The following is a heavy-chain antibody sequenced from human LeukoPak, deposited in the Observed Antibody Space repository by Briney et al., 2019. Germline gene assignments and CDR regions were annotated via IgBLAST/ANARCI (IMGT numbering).Heavy chain of an antibody. CDR1: VYTFTSYY. CDR2: INPSGGST. D-gene: IGHD6-6*01. Sequence: ASVKVSCKASVYTFTSYYMHWVRQAPGQGLEWMGIINPSGGSTSYAQKFQGRVTMTRDTSTSTVYMELSSLRSEDTAIYYCARGAGESIAARPYYFDYWGQGTLVTVSS. J-gene: IGHJ4*02. CDR3: ARGAGESIAARPYYFDY. V-gene: IGHV1-46*01.